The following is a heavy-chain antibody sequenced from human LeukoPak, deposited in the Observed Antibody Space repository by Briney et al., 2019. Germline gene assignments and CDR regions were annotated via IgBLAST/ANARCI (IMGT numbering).Heavy chain of an antibody. CDR3: ARVSSSWYQDWCFDL. V-gene: IGHV4-59*10. J-gene: IGHJ2*01. D-gene: IGHD6-13*01. CDR1: GGSFSGYY. CDR2: IYTSESP. Sequence: SETLSLTCAVYGGSFSGYYWSWIRQPAGKGLEWIGRIYTSESPTYNPSLKSRVTMSLDTSKNQFSLKLSSVTAADTAVYYCARVSSSWYQDWCFDLWGRGTLVTVSS.